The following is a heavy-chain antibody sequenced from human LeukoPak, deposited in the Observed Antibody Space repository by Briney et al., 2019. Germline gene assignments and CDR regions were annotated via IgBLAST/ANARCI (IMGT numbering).Heavy chain of an antibody. V-gene: IGHV3-23*01. D-gene: IGHD3-3*01. CDR2: ISGSGGST. CDR1: GFTFSSYA. Sequence: GGSLRLSCAASGFTFSSYAMSWVRQAPGKGLEWVSDISGSGGSTYYADSVKGRFTISRDNSKNSLYLQMNSRRAEDTAVYYCAKDRSTYYDFWSGLNDYWGQGTLVTVSS. J-gene: IGHJ4*02. CDR3: AKDRSTYYDFWSGLNDY.